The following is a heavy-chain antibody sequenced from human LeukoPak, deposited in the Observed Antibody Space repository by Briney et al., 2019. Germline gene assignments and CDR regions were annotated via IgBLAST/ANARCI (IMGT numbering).Heavy chain of an antibody. CDR2: ISYDGSNK. D-gene: IGHD5-18*01. CDR1: GFTFSSYG. Sequence: PGGSLRLSCAASGFTFSSYGMHWVRQAPGKGLEGVAVISYDGSNKYYADSVKGRFTISRDNSKNTLYLQMNSLRAEDTAVYYCAKERARRGYSYDALGYWGQGTLVTVSS. V-gene: IGHV3-30*18. J-gene: IGHJ4*02. CDR3: AKERARRGYSYDALGY.